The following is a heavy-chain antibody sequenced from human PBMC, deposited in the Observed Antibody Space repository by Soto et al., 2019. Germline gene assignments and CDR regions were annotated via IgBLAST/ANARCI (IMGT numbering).Heavy chain of an antibody. V-gene: IGHV3-21*01. Sequence: EVQLVESGGGLVKPGGSLRLSCAASGFTFSNYNMNWVRQAPGKGLEWVSYISTSSYYIYYADSVKDRFTISRDNAKNSLYLQMNSLRAEVTAVYYCARDSVILTGGFGVWGQVTLVTVSS. CDR1: GFTFSNYN. D-gene: IGHD3-9*01. CDR3: ARDSVILTGGFGV. J-gene: IGHJ4*02. CDR2: ISTSSYYI.